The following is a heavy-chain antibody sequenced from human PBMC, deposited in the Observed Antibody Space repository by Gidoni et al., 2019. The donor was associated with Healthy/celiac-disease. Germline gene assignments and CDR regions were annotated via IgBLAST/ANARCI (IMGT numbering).Heavy chain of an antibody. D-gene: IGHD2-15*01. Sequence: QLQLQESGPALVKPSETLSLTCTVSGGSLSSSSYYWGWIRQPPGKGLEWIGSIYRSGSTSYNPSLKSRVTMSGDTSKNQFSLKLSSVTAADTAVYYCASGSYCSGGSCLDYWGQGTLVTVSS. CDR1: GGSLSSSSYY. J-gene: IGHJ4*02. CDR3: ASGSYCSGGSCLDY. CDR2: IYRSGST. V-gene: IGHV4-39*01.